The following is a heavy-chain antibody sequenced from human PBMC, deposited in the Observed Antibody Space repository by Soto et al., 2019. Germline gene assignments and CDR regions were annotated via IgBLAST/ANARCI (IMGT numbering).Heavy chain of an antibody. J-gene: IGHJ4*02. D-gene: IGHD2-2*01. Sequence: GGSLRLSCAASGFTFSSYAMSWVRQAPGKGLEWVSAISGSGGSTYYADSVKGRFTISRDNSKNTLYPQMNSLRAEDTAVYYCAKVSPYCSSTSCAIGYWGQGTLVTVSS. CDR3: AKVSPYCSSTSCAIGY. CDR2: ISGSGGST. CDR1: GFTFSSYA. V-gene: IGHV3-23*01.